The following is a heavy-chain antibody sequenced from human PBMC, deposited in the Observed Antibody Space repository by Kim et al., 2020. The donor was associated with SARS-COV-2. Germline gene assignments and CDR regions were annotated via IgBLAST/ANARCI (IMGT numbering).Heavy chain of an antibody. Sequence: GGSLRLSCAASGFNFYDYAMHWVRQGPGKGLEWVSGISWNGGTLGYADSVKGRFTISRDNAKNSLFLQMNSLRDEDTAFYYCTKSPTYSFGAGSFQHWGQGTLVTVSS. V-gene: IGHV3-9*01. CDR2: ISWNGGTL. D-gene: IGHD3-3*01. CDR1: GFNFYDYA. CDR3: TKSPTYSFGAGSFQH. J-gene: IGHJ1*01.